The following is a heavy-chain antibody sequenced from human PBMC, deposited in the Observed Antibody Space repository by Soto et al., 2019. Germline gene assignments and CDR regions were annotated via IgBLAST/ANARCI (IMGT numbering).Heavy chain of an antibody. J-gene: IGHJ6*02. CDR3: ARPAATVIFYYGMDV. CDR2: ISFDGSNE. V-gene: IGHV3-30-3*01. D-gene: IGHD4-17*01. CDR1: GFTFSDYA. Sequence: PGGSLRLSCAASGFTFSDYAMHWVRQAPGKGLEWVAIISFDGSNEHYADSVQGRFTISRDNSENTLYLQMNSLRADDTAVYYCARPAATVIFYYGMDVWGQGTTVTVYS.